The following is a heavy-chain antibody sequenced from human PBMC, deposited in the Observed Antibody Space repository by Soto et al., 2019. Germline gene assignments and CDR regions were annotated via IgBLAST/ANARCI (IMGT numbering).Heavy chain of an antibody. CDR2: ISAYNGNT. CDR1: GYTFTSYG. D-gene: IGHD1-20*01. J-gene: IGHJ3*02. CDR3: ARDLNNWNGDDAFDI. Sequence: ASVKVSCKASGYTFTSYGISWVRQAPGQGLEWMGWISAYNGNTNYAQKLQGRVTMTTDTSTSTAYMELRSLRSDDTAVYYCARDLNNWNGDDAFDIWGQGTRVTVSS. V-gene: IGHV1-18*01.